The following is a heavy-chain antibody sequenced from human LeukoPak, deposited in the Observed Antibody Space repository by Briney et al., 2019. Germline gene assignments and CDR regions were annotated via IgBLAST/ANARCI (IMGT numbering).Heavy chain of an antibody. CDR1: GYTFTSYD. D-gene: IGHD6-13*01. CDR2: MNPNSGNT. Sequence: ALVKVSCKASGYTFTSYDINWVRQATGQGLEWMGWMNPNSGNTGYAQKFQGRITTTRNTSISTAYMELSSLRSEDTAVYYCARRSTAAGSYGMDVWGQGTTVTVSS. V-gene: IGHV1-8*01. J-gene: IGHJ6*02. CDR3: ARRSTAAGSYGMDV.